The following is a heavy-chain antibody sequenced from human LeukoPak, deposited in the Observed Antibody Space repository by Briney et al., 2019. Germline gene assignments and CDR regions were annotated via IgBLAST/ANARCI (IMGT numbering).Heavy chain of an antibody. Sequence: SVKVSCKASGYTFSSYAISWVRQAPGQGLEWMGGIIPIFGTANYAQKFQGRVTITADESTSTAYMELSSLRSEDTAVYYCASRKTGTADYWGQGTLVTVSS. CDR1: GYTFSSYA. CDR3: ASRKTGTADY. J-gene: IGHJ4*02. V-gene: IGHV1-69*13. CDR2: IIPIFGTA. D-gene: IGHD1-1*01.